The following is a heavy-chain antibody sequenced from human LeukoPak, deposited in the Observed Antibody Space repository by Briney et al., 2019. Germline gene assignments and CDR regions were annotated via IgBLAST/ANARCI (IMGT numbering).Heavy chain of an antibody. D-gene: IGHD3-10*01. J-gene: IGHJ2*01. V-gene: IGHV4-59*08. CDR1: GGSISSYY. CDR2: IYYSGST. Sequence: PSETLSLTCTVPGGSISSYYWSWIRQPPGKGLEWIGYIYYSGSTNSNPSPMSRVTISVDTSKNHFSLKLSSVTAADTAVYYCARSLLPPWYFDLWGRGTLVTVSS. CDR3: ARSLLPPWYFDL.